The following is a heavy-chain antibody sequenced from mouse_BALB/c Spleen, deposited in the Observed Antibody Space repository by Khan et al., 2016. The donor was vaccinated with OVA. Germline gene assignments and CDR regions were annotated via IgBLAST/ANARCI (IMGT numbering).Heavy chain of an antibody. D-gene: IGHD2-4*01. Sequence: QVQLKESGPGLVAPSQSLSITCTVSGFSLSNYGIHWVRQPPGKGLEWLGVIWTGGITNYNSAPMSRLSISKDNSKSQVFLKMNRLQTGDTAIYYCAKWYDNDVGGFAYWGQGTLVTVSA. V-gene: IGHV2-9*02. CDR1: GFSLSNYG. CDR2: IWTGGIT. CDR3: AKWYDNDVGGFAY. J-gene: IGHJ3*01.